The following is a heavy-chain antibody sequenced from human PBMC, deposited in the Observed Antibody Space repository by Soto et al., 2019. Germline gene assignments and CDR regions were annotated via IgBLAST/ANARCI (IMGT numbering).Heavy chain of an antibody. J-gene: IGHJ4*02. D-gene: IGHD3-22*01. CDR2: IKSKTDGGTT. CDR3: TTEFDYYDSSVYYSATDY. Sequence: SVSNAWMNWVRQAPGKGLEWVDRIKSKTDGGTTDYAAPVKGRFTISRDDSKDTLYLQMNSLKTEDTAVYYCTTEFDYYDSSVYYSATDYWGQGALVTVSS. V-gene: IGHV3-15*07. CDR1: SVSNAW.